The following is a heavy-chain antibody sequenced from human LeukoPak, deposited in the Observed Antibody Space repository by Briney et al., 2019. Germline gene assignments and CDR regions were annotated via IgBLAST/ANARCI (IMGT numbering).Heavy chain of an antibody. D-gene: IGHD6-6*01. V-gene: IGHV1-2*02. CDR2: INPNSGGT. J-gene: IGHJ6*03. CDR1: GYTFTGYY. Sequence: ASVKVSCKASGYTFTGYYMHWVRQAPGQGLEWMGWINPNSGGTNYAQKFQGRVTMTRDTSISTAYMELSRLRSDDAAVYYCAREMRPDYYYYMDVWGKGTTVTVSS. CDR3: AREMRPDYYYYMDV.